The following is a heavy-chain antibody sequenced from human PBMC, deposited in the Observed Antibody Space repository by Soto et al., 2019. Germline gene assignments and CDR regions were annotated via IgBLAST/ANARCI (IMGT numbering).Heavy chain of an antibody. J-gene: IGHJ5*02. CDR2: IWYDGSNK. CDR3: ARGTYSSSVDWFDP. Sequence: QVQLVESGGGVVQPGRSLRLSCAASGFTFSSYGMHWVRQAPGKGLEWVAVIWYDGSNKYYADSVKGRFTISRDNSKNTLYLQMNSLRAEDTAVYDCARGTYSSSVDWFDPWGQGTLVTVSS. D-gene: IGHD6-6*01. V-gene: IGHV3-33*01. CDR1: GFTFSSYG.